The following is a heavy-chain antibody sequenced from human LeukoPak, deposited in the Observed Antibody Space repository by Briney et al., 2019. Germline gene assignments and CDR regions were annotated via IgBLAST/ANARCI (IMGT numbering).Heavy chain of an antibody. Sequence: PGGSLRLSCAASGFTFSSYAMSWVRQAPGKGLEWVSAISGSGGSTYYADSVKGRFTISRDNSKNTLYLQMNSLRAEDTAVYYCAKSRVYPYYYYYMDVWGKGTTVTVSS. CDR1: GFTFSSYA. D-gene: IGHD5/OR15-5a*01. V-gene: IGHV3-23*01. CDR3: AKSRVYPYYYYYMDV. CDR2: ISGSGGST. J-gene: IGHJ6*03.